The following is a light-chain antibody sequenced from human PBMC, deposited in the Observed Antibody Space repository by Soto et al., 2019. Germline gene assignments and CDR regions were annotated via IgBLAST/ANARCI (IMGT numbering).Light chain of an antibody. CDR2: SNN. CDR1: NSNIGTNT. J-gene: IGLJ2*01. CDR3: EAWDGSLNVVL. V-gene: IGLV1-44*01. Sequence: QSVLTQPPSASGTPGQRVTISCSGGNSNIGTNTLNWYQHLPGSAPKRLIYSNNQRPSGVPDRFSGSKSGTSASLAISGLEPDDEADYYCEAWDGSLNVVLFGGGTKLTVL.